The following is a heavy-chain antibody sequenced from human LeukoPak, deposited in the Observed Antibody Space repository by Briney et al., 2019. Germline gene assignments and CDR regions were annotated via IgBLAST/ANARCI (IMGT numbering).Heavy chain of an antibody. V-gene: IGHV4-38-2*01. CDR3: ARTGRYCSGGSCYSDFDY. CDR2: IYQSGTT. J-gene: IGHJ4*02. Sequence: SETLSPTCAVSGYSISRGYYWGWIRQPPGKGLGWIASIYQSGTTYYNPSLKSRVTISIDTSTNQFSLELSSVTAADTAVYYCARTGRYCSGGSCYSDFDYWGQGTLVTVSS. CDR1: GYSISRGYY. D-gene: IGHD2-15*01.